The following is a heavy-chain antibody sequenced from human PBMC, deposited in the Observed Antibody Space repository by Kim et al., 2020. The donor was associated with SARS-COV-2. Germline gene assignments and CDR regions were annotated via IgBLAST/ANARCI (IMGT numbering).Heavy chain of an antibody. V-gene: IGHV3-23*01. J-gene: IGHJ4*02. Sequence: YADSVKGRFTISRDNSKNTLYLQMNSLRAEDTAVYYCAKGSTRKSRTPFGWGQGTLVTVSS. D-gene: IGHD2-2*01. CDR3: AKGSTRKSRTPFG.